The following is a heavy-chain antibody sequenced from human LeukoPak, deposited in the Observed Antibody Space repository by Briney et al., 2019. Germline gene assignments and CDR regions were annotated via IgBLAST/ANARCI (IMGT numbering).Heavy chain of an antibody. CDR2: IYYSGST. CDR3: ARVGERGSYLGYYNWFDP. V-gene: IGHV4-30-4*01. D-gene: IGHD1-26*01. CDR1: GGSISSGDYY. Sequence: SETLSLTCTVSGGSISSGDYYWSWIRQPPGKGLEWIGYIYYSGSTYYNPSLKSRVTISVDTSKNQFSLKLSSVTAADTAVYYCARVGERGSYLGYYNWFDPWGQGTLVTISS. J-gene: IGHJ5*02.